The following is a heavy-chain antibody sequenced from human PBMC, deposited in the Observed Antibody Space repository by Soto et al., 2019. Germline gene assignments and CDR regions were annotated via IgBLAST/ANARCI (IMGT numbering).Heavy chain of an antibody. CDR2: IIPIFGTA. CDR3: AAVVCSGGSCYSEYFQH. CDR1: GGTFSSYA. J-gene: IGHJ1*01. V-gene: IGHV1-69*12. D-gene: IGHD2-15*01. Sequence: QVQLVQSGAEVKKPGSSVKVSCKASGGTFSSYAISWVRQAPGQGLEWMGGIIPIFGTANYAQKFQGRVTITAVESTSPAYRELSSLRSEDTAVYYCAAVVCSGGSCYSEYFQHWGQGTLVTVSS.